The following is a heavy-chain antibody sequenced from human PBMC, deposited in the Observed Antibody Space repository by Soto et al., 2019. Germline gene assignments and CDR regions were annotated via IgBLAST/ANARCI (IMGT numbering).Heavy chain of an antibody. CDR3: ARDYGSANYYYYYGMDV. CDR2: ISYDGSNK. D-gene: IGHD3-10*01. J-gene: IGHJ6*02. V-gene: IGHV3-30-3*01. Sequence: GGSLRLSCAASGFTFSSYAMHWARQAPGKGLEWVAVISYDGSNKYYADSVKGRFTISRDNSKNTLYLQMNSLRAEDTAVYYCARDYGSANYYYYYGMDVWGQGTTVTVSS. CDR1: GFTFSSYA.